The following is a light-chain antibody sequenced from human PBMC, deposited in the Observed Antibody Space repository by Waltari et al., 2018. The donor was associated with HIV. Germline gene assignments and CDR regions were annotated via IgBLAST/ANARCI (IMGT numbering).Light chain of an antibody. V-gene: IGLV1-44*01. CDR3: AAWDDSLSGRV. CDR1: SSNIGSNS. J-gene: IGLJ2*01. CDR2: NNN. Sequence: TISCSGSSSNIGSNSVNWYQQLPGTAPKLLIYNNNERPSGVPDRFSGSRSGTSASLAISGLQSEDEADYYCAAWDDSLSGRVFGGGTKLTVL.